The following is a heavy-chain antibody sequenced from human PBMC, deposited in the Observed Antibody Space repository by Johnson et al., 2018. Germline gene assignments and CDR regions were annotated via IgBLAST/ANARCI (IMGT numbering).Heavy chain of an antibody. CDR2: ISGSGGST. CDR1: GFTFSSYA. CDR3: AKDHRSLAVAGPEYFQH. V-gene: IGHV3-23*04. J-gene: IGHJ1*01. Sequence: VQLVESGGGLVQPGGSLRLSCAASGFTFSSYAMSWVRQAPGKGLEWVSAISGSGGSTYYADPVKGRFTISRDNSKNTLYLQMTSLRAEDKAVYYCAKDHRSLAVAGPEYFQHWGQGTLVTVSS. D-gene: IGHD6-19*01.